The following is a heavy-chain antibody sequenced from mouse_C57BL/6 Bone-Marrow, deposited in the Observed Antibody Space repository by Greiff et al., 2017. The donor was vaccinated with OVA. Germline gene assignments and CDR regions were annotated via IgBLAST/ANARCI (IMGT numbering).Heavy chain of an antibody. CDR1: GFTFSSYG. CDR2: ISSGGSYT. J-gene: IGHJ3*01. Sequence: EVMLVESGGDLVKPGGSLKLSCAASGFTFSSYGMSWVRQTPDKRLEWVATISSGGSYTYYPDSVKGRFTISRDNAKNTLYLQMSSLKSEDTAMYYCARGGNGYDWGQGTLVTVSA. D-gene: IGHD2-2*01. V-gene: IGHV5-6*01. CDR3: ARGGNGYD.